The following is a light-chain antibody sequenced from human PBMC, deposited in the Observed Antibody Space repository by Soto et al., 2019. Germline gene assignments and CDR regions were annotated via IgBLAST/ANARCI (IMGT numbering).Light chain of an antibody. J-gene: IGKJ2*01. CDR3: QERSNWPQN. Sequence: EIVLTQSPATLSLSPGERATLSCRASQSVSSYLAWYQQKPGQAPRLLIYDASNRATGIPARFSGSGSGADFTLTIGSLEPEDFAVYYCQERSNWPQNFGQGTKLEIK. V-gene: IGKV3-11*01. CDR1: QSVSSY. CDR2: DAS.